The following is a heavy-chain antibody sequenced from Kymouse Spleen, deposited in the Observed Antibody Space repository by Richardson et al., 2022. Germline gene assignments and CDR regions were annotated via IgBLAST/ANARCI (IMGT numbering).Heavy chain of an antibody. V-gene: IGHV4-4*02. J-gene: IGHJ3*02. Sequence: QVQLQESGPGLVKPSGTLSLTCAVSGGSISSSNWWSWVRQPPGKGLEWIGEIYHSGSTNYNPSLKSRVTISVDKSKNQFSLKLSSVTAADTAVYYCAREVVLRYFDWLLSGLLISGAKGQWSPSLQ. D-gene: IGHD3-9*01. CDR1: GGSISSSNW. CDR3: AREVVLRYFDWLLSGLLIS. CDR2: IYHSGST.